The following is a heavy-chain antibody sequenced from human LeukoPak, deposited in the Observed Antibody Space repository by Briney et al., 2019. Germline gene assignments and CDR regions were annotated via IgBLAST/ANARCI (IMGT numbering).Heavy chain of an antibody. CDR2: IYHSGST. V-gene: IGHV4-38-2*02. CDR1: GGSISSGYY. J-gene: IGHJ4*02. CDR3: ARESAAALDY. Sequence: SETLSLTCTVSGGSISSGYYWGWIRPPPGKGLEWIGSIYHSGSTYYNPSLKSRVTISVDTSKNQFSLKLSSVTAADTAVYYCARESAAALDYWGQGTLVTVSS. D-gene: IGHD6-13*01.